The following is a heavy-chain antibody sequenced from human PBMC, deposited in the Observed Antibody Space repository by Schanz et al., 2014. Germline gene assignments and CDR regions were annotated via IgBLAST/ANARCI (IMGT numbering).Heavy chain of an antibody. J-gene: IGHJ4*02. V-gene: IGHV3-11*04. CDR1: GFTFRDYQ. CDR3: AKEESPPSRVDS. CDR2: ITSGSAK. Sequence: VQLLESGGGLVQPGGSLRLSCTASGFTFRDYQMTWIRQAPGKGLEWVSYITSGSAKFYADSVKGRFTISRDNAKNSLYLQINSLRAEDPAVYSCAKEESPPSRVDSWGQGTLVTVSS.